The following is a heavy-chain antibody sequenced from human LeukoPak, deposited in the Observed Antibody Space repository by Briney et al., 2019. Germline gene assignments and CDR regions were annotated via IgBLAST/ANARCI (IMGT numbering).Heavy chain of an antibody. CDR1: GFTFSSYS. CDR3: ARDPGEKRAFDI. J-gene: IGHJ3*02. Sequence: GGSLRLSCAASGFTFSSYSMNWVRRAPGKGLEWVSYISSSSSTIYYADSVKGRFTISRDNAKNSLYLQMNSLRAEDTAVYYCARDPGEKRAFDIWGQGTMVTVSS. D-gene: IGHD3-10*01. CDR2: ISSSSSTI. V-gene: IGHV3-48*01.